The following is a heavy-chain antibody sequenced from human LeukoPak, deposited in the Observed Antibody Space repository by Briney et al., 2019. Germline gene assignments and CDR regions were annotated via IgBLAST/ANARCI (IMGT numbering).Heavy chain of an antibody. CDR3: ARDRYNWNLFDY. CDR1: GFTVSSNY. J-gene: IGHJ4*02. D-gene: IGHD1-1*01. V-gene: IGHV3-66*01. Sequence: GGSLRLSCAASGFTVSSNYMSWVRQAPGKGLEWVSVIYSGGSTYYADSVKGRFTISRDNSKNTLYLQMNSLRAEDTAVYYCARDRYNWNLFDYWGQGTLVTVSS. CDR2: IYSGGST.